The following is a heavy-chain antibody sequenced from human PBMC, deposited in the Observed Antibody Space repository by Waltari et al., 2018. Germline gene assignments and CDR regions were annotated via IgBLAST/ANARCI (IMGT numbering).Heavy chain of an antibody. V-gene: IGHV3-48*03. Sequence: EVQLVESGGGLVQPGGSLRLSCAASGFPFSSYEMTWVRQAPGKWLEWVSYISSSGSTIYYADSVKGRFTISRDNAKNSLYLQMNSLRAEDTAVYYCARAGDYYYYGMDVWGQGTTVTVSS. J-gene: IGHJ6*02. CDR2: ISSSGSTI. CDR3: ARAGDYYYYGMDV. CDR1: GFPFSSYE.